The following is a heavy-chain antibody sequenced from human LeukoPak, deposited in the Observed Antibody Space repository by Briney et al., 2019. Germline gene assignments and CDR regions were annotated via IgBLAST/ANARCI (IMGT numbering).Heavy chain of an antibody. D-gene: IGHD3-9*01. V-gene: IGHV4-59*01. CDR1: GGSISSYY. Sequence: SETLSLTCTVSGGSISSYYWSWIRQPQGKGLEWIGYIYYSGSTNYNPSLKSRVTISVDTSKNQFSLKLSSVTAADTAVYYCARGNNYDILTGYYSVGLLDYWGQGTLVTVSS. J-gene: IGHJ4*02. CDR3: ARGNNYDILTGYYSVGLLDY. CDR2: IYYSGST.